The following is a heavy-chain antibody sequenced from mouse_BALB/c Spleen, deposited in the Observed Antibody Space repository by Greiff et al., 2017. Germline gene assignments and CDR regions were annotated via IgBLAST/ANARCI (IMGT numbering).Heavy chain of an antibody. D-gene: IGHD1-1*01. V-gene: IGHV3-2*02. Sequence: EVKLMESGPGLVKPSQSLSLTCTVTGYSITSDYAWNWIRQFPGNKLEWMGYISYSGSTSYNPSLKSRISITRDTSKNQFFLQLNSVTTEDTATYYCARNGATVPWFAYWGQGTLVTVSA. CDR2: ISYSGST. J-gene: IGHJ3*01. CDR3: ARNGATVPWFAY. CDR1: GYSITSDYA.